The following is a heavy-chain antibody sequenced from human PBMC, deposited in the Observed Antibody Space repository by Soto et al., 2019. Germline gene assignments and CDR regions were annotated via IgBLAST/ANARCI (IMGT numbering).Heavy chain of an antibody. CDR2: IKSKIDCGTT. CDR1: GFTFSDAW. Sequence: GGSLRLSCAASGFTFSDAWINWVRQAPGKGLEWVGRIKSKIDCGTTDFAAPVKGRFAISRDDSRDMVFMEMYSLKTDDTAVYYCTTDSLFTGQLVRMDNWGHGTLVTVSS. J-gene: IGHJ4*01. CDR3: TTDSLFTGQLVRMDN. D-gene: IGHD3-9*01. V-gene: IGHV3-15*07.